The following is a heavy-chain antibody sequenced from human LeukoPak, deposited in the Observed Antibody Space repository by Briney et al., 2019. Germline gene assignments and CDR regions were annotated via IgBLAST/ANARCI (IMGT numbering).Heavy chain of an antibody. CDR1: GGSISSYF. D-gene: IGHD1-26*01. CDR2: IYYTGST. V-gene: IGHV4-59*01. J-gene: IGHJ4*02. Sequence: SETLSLTCTVSGGSISSYFWSWIRQPPGKGLEGIGYIYYTGSTNYNPSLKSRVTISVDSSKNQFSLRLSSVTAADTAVYYCARTRDSGGSDYWGQGTLVTVSS. CDR3: ARTRDSGGSDY.